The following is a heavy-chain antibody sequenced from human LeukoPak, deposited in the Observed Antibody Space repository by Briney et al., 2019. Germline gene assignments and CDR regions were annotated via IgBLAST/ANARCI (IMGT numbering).Heavy chain of an antibody. CDR2: INHSGST. Sequence: SETLSLTCAVYGGSFSGYYWSWIRQLPGKGLEWIGEINHSGSTNYNPSLKSRVTISVDTSKNQFSLKLSSVTAADTAVYYCARGRGAARPPVDWGQGTLVTVSS. D-gene: IGHD6-6*01. J-gene: IGHJ4*02. CDR1: GGSFSGYY. V-gene: IGHV4-34*01. CDR3: ARGRGAARPPVD.